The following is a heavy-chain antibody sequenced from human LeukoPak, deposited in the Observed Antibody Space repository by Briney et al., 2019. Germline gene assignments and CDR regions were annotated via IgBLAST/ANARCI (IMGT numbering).Heavy chain of an antibody. Sequence: SETLSLTCTVSGGSISSGGYYWSWIRQPPGKGLEWIGYIYHSGSTYYNPSLKSRVTISVDRSKNQFSLKLSSVTAADTAVYYCARSMTTVTPRALGFDPWGQGTLVTVSS. CDR3: ARSMTTVTPRALGFDP. V-gene: IGHV4-30-2*01. CDR2: IYHSGST. J-gene: IGHJ5*02. D-gene: IGHD4-11*01. CDR1: GGSISSGGYY.